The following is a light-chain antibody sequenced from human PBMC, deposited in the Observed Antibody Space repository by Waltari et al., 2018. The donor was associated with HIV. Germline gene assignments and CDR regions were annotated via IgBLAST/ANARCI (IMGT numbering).Light chain of an antibody. CDR1: QDIRND. CDR3: LQHNSYPRT. Sequence: DIQMTQSPSSLSASVGDRITIPCRASQDIRNDLGWYQHTAGKPPKRLIYAASTLQPGVPSRFSARGFGTEFTLTISGLQPGDVATYYCLQHNSYPRTFGRGTKVEI. V-gene: IGKV1-17*01. CDR2: AAS. J-gene: IGKJ1*01.